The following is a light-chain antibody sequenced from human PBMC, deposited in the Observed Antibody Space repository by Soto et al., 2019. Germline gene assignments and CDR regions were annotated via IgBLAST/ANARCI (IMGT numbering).Light chain of an antibody. Sequence: QAVVTQPASVSGSLGQSITISCTGSNRDIGAYNLVSWYQQYPDTAPKLIIYEVRNRPSGVSYRFTGSRSGNTASLTISALPADDESTFYCSSYTTTSTLLFGGGTKVTVL. CDR2: EVR. V-gene: IGLV2-14*01. J-gene: IGLJ3*02. CDR3: SSYTTTSTLL. CDR1: NRDIGAYNL.